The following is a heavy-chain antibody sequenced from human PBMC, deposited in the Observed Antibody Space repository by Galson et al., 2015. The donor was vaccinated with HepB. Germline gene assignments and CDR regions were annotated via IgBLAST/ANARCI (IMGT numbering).Heavy chain of an antibody. Sequence: SLRLSCAASGFTFSSYAMHWVRQAPGKGLEWVAVIWYDGSNKYYADSVKGRFTISRDNSKNTLYLQMNSLRAEDTAVYYCARDGGSSSSWYRDDYWGQGTLVTVSS. CDR2: IWYDGSNK. CDR1: GFTFSSYA. J-gene: IGHJ4*02. D-gene: IGHD6-13*01. V-gene: IGHV3-33*08. CDR3: ARDGGSSSSWYRDDY.